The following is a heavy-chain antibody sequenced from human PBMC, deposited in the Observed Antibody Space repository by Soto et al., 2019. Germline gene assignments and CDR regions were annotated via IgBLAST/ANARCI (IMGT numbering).Heavy chain of an antibody. CDR2: FDPEDGET. CDR3: ATDRPIAVAGTGYYHGMDV. Sequence: ASVKVSCKVSGYTLTELSMHWVRQAPGKGLEWMGGFDPEDGETIYAQKFQGRVTMTEDTSTDTAYMELSSLRSEDTAVYYCATDRPIAVAGTGYYHGMDVWGQGTTVTVSS. CDR1: GYTLTELS. J-gene: IGHJ6*02. V-gene: IGHV1-24*01. D-gene: IGHD6-19*01.